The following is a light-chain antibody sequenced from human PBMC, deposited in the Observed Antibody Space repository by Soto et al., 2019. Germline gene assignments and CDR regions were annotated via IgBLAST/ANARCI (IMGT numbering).Light chain of an antibody. J-gene: IGLJ1*01. CDR1: SSDVGGYNY. Sequence: QSALTQPASVSGSPGQSITISCTGTSSDVGGYNYVSWYQQHPGKAPKLMIYEVSNRPSGVSNRFSGSKSGNTASLTISGLQAEDEADYCSSYTRSSSLVFGTGTKVTVL. CDR3: SSYTRSSSLV. CDR2: EVS. V-gene: IGLV2-14*01.